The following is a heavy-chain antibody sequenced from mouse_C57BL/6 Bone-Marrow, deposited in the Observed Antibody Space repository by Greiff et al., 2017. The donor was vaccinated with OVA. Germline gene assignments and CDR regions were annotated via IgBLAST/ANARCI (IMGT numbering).Heavy chain of an antibody. CDR1: GYTFTSYG. CDR3: ARGSYYGSSYYYFDY. Sequence: VQLQESGAELARPGASVKLSCKASGYTFTSYGISWVKQRTGQGLEWIGEIYPRSGNTYYNEKFKGKATLTADKSSSTAYMELRSLTSEDSAVYFCARGSYYGSSYYYFDYWGQGTTLTVSS. CDR2: IYPRSGNT. D-gene: IGHD1-1*01. V-gene: IGHV1-81*01. J-gene: IGHJ2*01.